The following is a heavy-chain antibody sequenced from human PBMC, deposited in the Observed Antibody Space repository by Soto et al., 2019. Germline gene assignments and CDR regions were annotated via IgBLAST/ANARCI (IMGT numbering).Heavy chain of an antibody. CDR3: STRAYDTNGYYRFDP. CDR1: GGSISSGGYY. D-gene: IGHD3-22*01. Sequence: SETLSLTCTVSGGSISSGGYYWSWIRQHPGKGLEWIGYIYYSGSTYYSPSLKSRVTISLDTSKNQLSLTLSAVTAADAAMYYCSTRAYDTNGYYRFDPWGQGTLVTVSS. J-gene: IGHJ5*01. CDR2: IYYSGST. V-gene: IGHV4-31*03.